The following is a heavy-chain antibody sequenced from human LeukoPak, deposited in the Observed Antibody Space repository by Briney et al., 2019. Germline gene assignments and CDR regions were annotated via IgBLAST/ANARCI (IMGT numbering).Heavy chain of an antibody. CDR1: ENTLSRYY. Sequence: ASVKVSCKASENTLSRYYMNWVRQAPGQGLEWMGIINPTGGGASYAQKFQGRVTMTIDTSTSTFYLELSSLTSQDTAVYYCARDGHGTSTWDWFDPWGQGTLVTVSS. D-gene: IGHD3/OR15-3a*01. CDR3: ARDGHGTSTWDWFDP. J-gene: IGHJ5*01. V-gene: IGHV1-46*01. CDR2: INPTGGGA.